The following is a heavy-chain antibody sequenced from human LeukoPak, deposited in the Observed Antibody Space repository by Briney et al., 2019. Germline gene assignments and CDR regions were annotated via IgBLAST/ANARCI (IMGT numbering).Heavy chain of an antibody. CDR3: AKLSSSYYVLTYVDY. V-gene: IGHV3-23*01. Sequence: GGSLRLSCAASGFTFSNYAMTWVRQAPGKGLEWVATISGSASTTYYADSVKGRFTISRDNSRNTLYLRMNSLRAEDTSVYYCAKLSSSYYVLTYVDYWGQGTLVTVSS. J-gene: IGHJ4*02. D-gene: IGHD6-13*01. CDR2: ISGSASTT. CDR1: GFTFSNYA.